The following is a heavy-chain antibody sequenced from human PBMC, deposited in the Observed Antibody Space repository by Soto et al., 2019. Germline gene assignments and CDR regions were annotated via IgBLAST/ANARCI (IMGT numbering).Heavy chain of an antibody. J-gene: IGHJ4*02. D-gene: IGHD5-12*01. V-gene: IGHV4-59*01. Sequence: SETLSLTCTVSGDSFSAYSWSWVRQPPGKGLEWIGNIHYNGNTKYNPSLKSRVSMSVDTSKNQFSLRLISVTAADTAKYFCAREGNLGRWLQPLDFWGQGTLVTVSS. CDR2: IHYNGNT. CDR3: AREGNLGRWLQPLDF. CDR1: GDSFSAYS.